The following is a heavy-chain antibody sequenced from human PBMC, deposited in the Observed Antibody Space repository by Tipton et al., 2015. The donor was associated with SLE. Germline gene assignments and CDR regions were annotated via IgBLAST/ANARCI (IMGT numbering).Heavy chain of an antibody. D-gene: IGHD2-21*02. Sequence: TLSLTCTVSGDSITSGRYYWTWIRQPAGKGLEWIGRIYPFGNTIYNPSLKSRATMSIDAPKNQFSLTRNSVTAANTAVYYCARVVDVYGDPNLFDNWGQGTLVTVSP. CDR1: GDSITSGRYY. CDR3: ARVVDVYGDPNLFDN. J-gene: IGHJ4*02. CDR2: IYPFGNT. V-gene: IGHV4-61*02.